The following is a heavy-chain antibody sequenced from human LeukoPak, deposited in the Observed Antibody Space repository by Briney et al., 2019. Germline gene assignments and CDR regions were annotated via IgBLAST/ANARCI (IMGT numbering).Heavy chain of an antibody. D-gene: IGHD2-15*01. Sequence: GGSLRLSCAASGFTFSSYSMNWVRQAPGKGLEWVSSISSSSSYIYYADSVKGRFTISRDNSKNTLYLQMNNLRAEDTAVYYCARAAIVGPSSAYYFDYWGQGTLVTVSS. CDR1: GFTFSSYS. CDR2: ISSSSSYI. CDR3: ARAAIVGPSSAYYFDY. J-gene: IGHJ4*02. V-gene: IGHV3-21*04.